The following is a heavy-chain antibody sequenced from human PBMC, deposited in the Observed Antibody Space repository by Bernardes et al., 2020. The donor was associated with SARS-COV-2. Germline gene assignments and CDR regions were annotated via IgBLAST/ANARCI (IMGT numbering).Heavy chain of an antibody. CDR1: GYTFTSYV. CDR3: ARVVPAAISVYNWFDP. D-gene: IGHD2-2*01. J-gene: IGHJ5*02. V-gene: IGHV1-18*01. CDR2: ISAYNGNT. Sequence: ASVKVSCKASGYTFTSYVISWVRQAPGQGLEWMGWISAYNGNTNYAQKLQGRVTMTTDTSTSTAYMELRSLRSDDTAVYYCARVVPAAISVYNWFDPWGQGSLVTVSS.